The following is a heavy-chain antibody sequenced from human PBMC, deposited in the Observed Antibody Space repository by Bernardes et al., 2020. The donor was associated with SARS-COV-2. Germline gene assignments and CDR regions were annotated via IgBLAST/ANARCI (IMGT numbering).Heavy chain of an antibody. CDR1: GFTLSSYW. D-gene: IGHD2-8*01. V-gene: IGHV3-74*01. CDR3: TRVPNGNYGAFDC. Sequence: GGSLRLSCAASGFTLSSYWMHWVRQVPGKGLVWVSRINSDGTSTSYADSVKGRFTISRDNAKNTLYLQMNSLREEDTAVYYCTRVPNGNYGAFDCWGQGTLVTVSS. CDR2: INSDGTST. J-gene: IGHJ4*02.